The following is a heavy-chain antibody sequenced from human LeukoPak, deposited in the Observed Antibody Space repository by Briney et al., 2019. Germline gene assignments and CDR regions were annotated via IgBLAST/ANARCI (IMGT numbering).Heavy chain of an antibody. Sequence: GGSLRPSCAASGFTFSSYEMNWVRQAPGKGLEWVSYISSSGSTIYYADSVKGRFTISRDNAKNSLYLQMNSLRAEDTAVYYCARDSPQGAQGYYGMDVWGQGTTVTVSS. CDR2: ISSSGSTI. D-gene: IGHD1-26*01. V-gene: IGHV3-48*03. J-gene: IGHJ6*02. CDR3: ARDSPQGAQGYYGMDV. CDR1: GFTFSSYE.